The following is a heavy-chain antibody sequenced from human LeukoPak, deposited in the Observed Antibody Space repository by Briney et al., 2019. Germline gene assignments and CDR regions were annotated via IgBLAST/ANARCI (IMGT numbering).Heavy chain of an antibody. CDR2: MNPNSGNT. V-gene: IGHV1-8*01. Sequence: GASVKVSCKASGYTFTSYDINWVRQATGQGLEWMGWMNPNSGNTGYAQKFQGRVTMTRNTSISTAYMELSSLRSEDTAVCYCAGTMIEMGYYYGMDVWGQGTTVTVSS. CDR1: GYTFTSYD. J-gene: IGHJ6*02. D-gene: IGHD3-22*01. CDR3: AGTMIEMGYYYGMDV.